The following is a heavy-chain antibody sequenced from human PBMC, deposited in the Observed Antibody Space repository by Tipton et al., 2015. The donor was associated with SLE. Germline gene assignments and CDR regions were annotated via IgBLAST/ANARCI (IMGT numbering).Heavy chain of an antibody. V-gene: IGHV4-34*01. D-gene: IGHD6-25*01. Sequence: TLSLTCTVSGGSISSYYWSWIRQPPGKGLEWIGEINHSGSTNYNPSLKSRVTISVDTSKNQFSLKLSSVTAADTAVYYCARDSSGVINWGQGTLVTVSS. CDR1: GGSISSYY. J-gene: IGHJ4*02. CDR3: ARDSSGVIN. CDR2: INHSGST.